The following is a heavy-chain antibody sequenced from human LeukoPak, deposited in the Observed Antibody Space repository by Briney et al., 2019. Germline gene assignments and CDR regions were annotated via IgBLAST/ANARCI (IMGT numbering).Heavy chain of an antibody. V-gene: IGHV3-48*04. CDR2: ISSSGSAI. D-gene: IGHD3-10*01. J-gene: IGHJ4*01. CDR3: ATYGSGSGTFFDS. Sequence: AGGSLRLSCAASAFTFSTYSMNWVRQAPGKGLQWVSYISSSGSAIYYADSVKGRFTISRDNAKSSLYLQMNSLRAEDTALYYCATYGSGSGTFFDSWGQGTLVTVSS. CDR1: AFTFSTYS.